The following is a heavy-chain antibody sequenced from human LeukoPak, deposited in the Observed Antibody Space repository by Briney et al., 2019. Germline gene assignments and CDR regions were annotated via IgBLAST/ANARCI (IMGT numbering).Heavy chain of an antibody. Sequence: GGSLRLSCAASGFTFGSYSMSWVRQAPGKGLEWVSAITGTGRSTYYADSVKGRFTISRDNSKNTLYLQMNSLRAEDTAVYYCAKGRFWAVAGTGIAYLGQGTLVTVSS. CDR3: AKGRFWAVAGTGIAY. CDR1: GFTFGSYS. J-gene: IGHJ4*01. CDR2: ITGTGRST. D-gene: IGHD6-19*01. V-gene: IGHV3-23*01.